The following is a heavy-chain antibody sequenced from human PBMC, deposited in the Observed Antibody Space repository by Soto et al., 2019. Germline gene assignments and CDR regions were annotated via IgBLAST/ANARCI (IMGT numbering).Heavy chain of an antibody. CDR2: ISANDVGT. Sequence: PGGSLRLSCAASGFTLTNYAMTWIRQAPGKGLEWVSLISANDVGTYYAESVKTRFTISTDQSKNTVYLQMDSLRADDTAIYYCAKAKNDYNWDNRPPFDFWGQGTLVTVPS. CDR3: AKAKNDYNWDNRPPFDF. CDR1: GFTLTNYA. J-gene: IGHJ4*02. D-gene: IGHD1-20*01. V-gene: IGHV3-23*01.